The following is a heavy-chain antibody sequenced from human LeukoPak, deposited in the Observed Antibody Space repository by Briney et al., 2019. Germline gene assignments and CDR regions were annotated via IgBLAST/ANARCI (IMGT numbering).Heavy chain of an antibody. V-gene: IGHV3-21*01. Sequence: GGSLRLSCAASGFTFRSYSMNWVRQAPGKGLEWVSSISSSSSYIYYADSVKGRFTISRDNAKNSLYLQMNSLRAEDTAVYYCARDRRGYSGYDEGAYFDYWGQGTLVTVSS. CDR2: ISSSSSYI. J-gene: IGHJ4*02. CDR1: GFTFRSYS. CDR3: ARDRRGYSGYDEGAYFDY. D-gene: IGHD5-12*01.